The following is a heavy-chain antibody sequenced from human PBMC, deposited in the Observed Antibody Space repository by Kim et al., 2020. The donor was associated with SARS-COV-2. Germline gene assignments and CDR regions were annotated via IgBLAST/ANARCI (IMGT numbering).Heavy chain of an antibody. CDR3: ARVFRERYYGSGIVGYFDY. J-gene: IGHJ4*02. V-gene: IGHV4-30-2*01. CDR2: IYHSGST. Sequence: SETLSLTCAVSGGSISSGGYSWSWIRQPPGKGLEWIGYIYHSGSTYYNPSLKSRVTISVDRSKNQFSLKLSSVTAADTAVYYCARVFRERYYGSGIVGYFDYWGQGTLVTVSS. CDR1: GGSISSGGYS. D-gene: IGHD3-10*01.